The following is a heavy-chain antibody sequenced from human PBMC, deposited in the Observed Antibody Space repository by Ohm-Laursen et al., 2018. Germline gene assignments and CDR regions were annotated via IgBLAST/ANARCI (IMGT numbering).Heavy chain of an antibody. Sequence: SLRLSCAAPGFTFTAYPMTWVRQAPGKGPEWIAYITNSGDFIQYADSVKGRFTISRDNAKNSLYLQMNSLRAEDTAVYYCAKVNNGWAAAGPFDYWGQGTLVTVSS. CDR3: AKVNNGWAAAGPFDY. D-gene: IGHD6-13*01. J-gene: IGHJ4*02. CDR2: ITNSGDFI. V-gene: IGHV3-21*05. CDR1: GFTFTAYP.